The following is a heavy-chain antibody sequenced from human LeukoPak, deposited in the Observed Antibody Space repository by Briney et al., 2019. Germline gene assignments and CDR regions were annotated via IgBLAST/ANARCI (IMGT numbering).Heavy chain of an antibody. J-gene: IGHJ3*02. D-gene: IGHD3-22*01. V-gene: IGHV4-39*07. CDR1: GGSISSSSYY. CDR3: ARDTYYYNNYTSWSDVFDI. Sequence: PSETLSLTCTVSGGSISSSSYYWGWIRQPPGKGLEWIGSIYYSGSTNYNPSLKSRVAMSVDTSKNQFSLKLSSVTAADTALYYCARDTYYYNNYTSWSDVFDIWGQGTMVTVSS. CDR2: IYYSGST.